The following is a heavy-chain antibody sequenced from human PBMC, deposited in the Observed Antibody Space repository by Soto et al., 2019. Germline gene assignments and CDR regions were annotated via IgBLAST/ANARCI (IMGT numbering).Heavy chain of an antibody. Sequence: GASVKVSCKASGGTFSSYAISWVRQAPGQGLEWMGGIIPIFGTANYAQKFQGRVTITADESTSTAYMELSSLRSEDTAVYYCASRSLGDSSAIYYYYGMDVWGQGTTVTVSS. CDR3: ASRSLGDSSAIYYYYGMDV. D-gene: IGHD6-19*01. CDR2: IIPIFGTA. CDR1: GGTFSSYA. V-gene: IGHV1-69*13. J-gene: IGHJ6*02.